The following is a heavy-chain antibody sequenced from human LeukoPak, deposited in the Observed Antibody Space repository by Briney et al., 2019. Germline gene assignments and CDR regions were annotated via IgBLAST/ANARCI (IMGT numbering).Heavy chain of an antibody. CDR2: ISGSAST. V-gene: IGHV3-23*01. Sequence: GGSLRLSCAASGFTFGIYAMSWVRQAPGKGLEWVSGISGSASTYYVDSVKGRFTISRDNSKNTVSLQMNSLRGEDTAVYYCAKDDAWGRYKDWGQGTLVTVSS. D-gene: IGHD3-16*01. CDR1: GFTFGIYA. J-gene: IGHJ1*01. CDR3: AKDDAWGRYKD.